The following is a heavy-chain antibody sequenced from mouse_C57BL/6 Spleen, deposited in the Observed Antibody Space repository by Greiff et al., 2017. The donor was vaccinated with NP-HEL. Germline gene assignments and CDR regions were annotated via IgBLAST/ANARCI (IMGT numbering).Heavy chain of an antibody. CDR2: ISSGSSTI. V-gene: IGHV5-17*01. Sequence: EVHLVESGGGLVKPGGSLKLSCAASGFTFSDYGMHWVRQAPEKGLEWVAYISSGSSTIYYADTVKGRFTISRDNAKNTLFLQMTSLRSEDTAMYYCARPGDYAGAMDYWGQGTSVTVSS. CDR1: GFTFSDYG. J-gene: IGHJ4*01. CDR3: ARPGDYAGAMDY. D-gene: IGHD2-4*01.